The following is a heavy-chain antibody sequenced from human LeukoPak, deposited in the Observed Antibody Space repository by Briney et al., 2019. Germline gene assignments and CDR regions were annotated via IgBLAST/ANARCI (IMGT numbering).Heavy chain of an antibody. CDR3: ARAVDTTTDYFDY. CDR2: INSDGSWT. V-gene: IGHV3-74*01. CDR1: GNYW. D-gene: IGHD5-18*01. J-gene: IGHJ4*02. Sequence: GGSLRLSCAASGNYWMHWVRQVPGKGLVWVSHINSDGSWTSYADSVKGRFTISRDNARNSLYLQMNSLRAEDTAVYYCARAVDTTTDYFDYWGQGTLVTVSS.